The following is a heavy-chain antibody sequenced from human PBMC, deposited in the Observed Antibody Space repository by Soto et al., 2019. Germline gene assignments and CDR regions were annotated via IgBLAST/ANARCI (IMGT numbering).Heavy chain of an antibody. CDR3: ARGVVPSTPLTS. Sequence: ASVKVSCTVSGCTFSSYAISWVRHAPGQGLEWMGWTNPNSGDTHYAQKLQGRVTMTRDTSISTAYMELRRLRSDDTAVYYCARGVVPSTPLTSWGQGTLVTVSS. J-gene: IGHJ5*02. CDR1: GCTFSSYA. CDR2: TNPNSGDT. V-gene: IGHV1-2*02. D-gene: IGHD2-2*01.